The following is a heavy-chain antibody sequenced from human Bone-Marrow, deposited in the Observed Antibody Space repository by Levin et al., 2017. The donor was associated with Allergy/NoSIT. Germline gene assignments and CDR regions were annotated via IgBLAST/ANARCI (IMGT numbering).Heavy chain of an antibody. D-gene: IGHD5-24*01. Sequence: GGSLRLSCAASGFTFSNSWMSWVRQAPGKGLEWVANIKEDGSEKYYVDYVKGRFTISRDNAKNSLFVQMNSLRVEDTAVYYCARDQFRRATIGARWFDPWGQGTLVTVSS. CDR2: IKEDGSEK. J-gene: IGHJ5*02. CDR1: GFTFSNSW. V-gene: IGHV3-7*01. CDR3: ARDQFRRATIGARWFDP.